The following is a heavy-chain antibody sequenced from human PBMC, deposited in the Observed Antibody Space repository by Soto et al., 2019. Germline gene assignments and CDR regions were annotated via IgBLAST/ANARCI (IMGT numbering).Heavy chain of an antibody. V-gene: IGHV5-51*01. D-gene: IGHD6-6*01. CDR3: ARHGIAARQLYYYGMDV. Sequence: GESLKISCKGSGDSFTSYWIGWVRQMPGKGLEWMGIIYPDDSDTRYSPSFQGQVTISADKSISTAYLQWSSLKASDTAMYYCARHGIAARQLYYYGMDVWGQGTTDTVSS. CDR2: IYPDDSDT. J-gene: IGHJ6*02. CDR1: GDSFTSYW.